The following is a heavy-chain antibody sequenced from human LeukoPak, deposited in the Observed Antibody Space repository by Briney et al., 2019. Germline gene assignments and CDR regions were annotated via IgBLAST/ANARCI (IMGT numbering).Heavy chain of an antibody. J-gene: IGHJ4*02. D-gene: IGHD5-12*01. V-gene: IGHV3-30*02. CDR2: IRYDGSNK. CDR1: GFTFSSYG. CDR3: AKDLGIFSGYGPILDY. Sequence: PGGSLRLSCAASGFTFSSYGMHWVRQAPGKGLEWVAFIRYDGSNKYYADSVKGRFTISRDNSKNTLYLQMNSLRAEDTAVYYRAKDLGIFSGYGPILDYWGQGTLVTVSS.